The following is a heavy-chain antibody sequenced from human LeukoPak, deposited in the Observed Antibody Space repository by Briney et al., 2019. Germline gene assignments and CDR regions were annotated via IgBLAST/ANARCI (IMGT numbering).Heavy chain of an antibody. CDR3: AKLGGYDVPWGVHGGRPFDY. D-gene: IGHD5-12*01. Sequence: PGGSLRLSCAASGFTFSGYSMNWVRQAPGKGLEWVSSISSSSSYIYYADSVKGRFTIPRDNAKNSLYLQMNSLRAEDTAVYCCAKLGGYDVPWGVHGGRPFDYWGQGTLVTVSS. V-gene: IGHV3-21*04. CDR1: GFTFSGYS. CDR2: ISSSSSYI. J-gene: IGHJ4*02.